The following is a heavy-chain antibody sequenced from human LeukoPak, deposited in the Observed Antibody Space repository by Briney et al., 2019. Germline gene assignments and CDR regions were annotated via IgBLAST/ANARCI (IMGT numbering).Heavy chain of an antibody. CDR1: RFSFSSYW. Sequence: GVSVRLSCAASRFSFSSYWMLWVHQAPGKGRVGVSGLNRDGSSTSYLDSVRGPLTISRDNTKNTLYLHMNSLRAEDTGVYYCARERWNSEAFDIWGQRTVVTVSS. CDR3: ARERWNSEAFDI. D-gene: IGHD1-7*01. J-gene: IGHJ3*02. V-gene: IGHV3-74*01. CDR2: LNRDGSST.